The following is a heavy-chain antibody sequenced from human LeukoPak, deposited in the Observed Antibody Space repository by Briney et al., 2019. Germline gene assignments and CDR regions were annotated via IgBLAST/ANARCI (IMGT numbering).Heavy chain of an antibody. CDR3: SNDKGGRLLVLSDWMDV. Sequence: GGSLRLSCADSRCTLANYAMHGGRQAPGQGLEWVSLISGDGGSRYYADSVKGRFTISRDNSKNSLYLQMNSLRTEDTALYYCSNDKGGRLLVLSDWMDVWGQGTTVTVSS. CDR1: RCTLANYA. CDR2: ISGDGGSR. V-gene: IGHV3-43*02. J-gene: IGHJ6*02. D-gene: IGHD3-16*01.